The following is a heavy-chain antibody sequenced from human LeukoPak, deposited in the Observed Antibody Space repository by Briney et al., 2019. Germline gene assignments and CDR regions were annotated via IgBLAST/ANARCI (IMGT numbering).Heavy chain of an antibody. CDR2: IYYSGST. CDR1: AGSISSGGYY. J-gene: IGHJ1*01. V-gene: IGHV4-31*03. D-gene: IGHD2-15*01. Sequence: SQTLSLTCTVSAGSISSGGYYWSWIRQHPGKSLEWIGYIYYSGSTYYNPSLKSRVTISVDTSKNQFSLKLSSVTAADTAVYYCARAKSGGLFQHWGQGTLVTVSS. CDR3: ARAKSGGLFQH.